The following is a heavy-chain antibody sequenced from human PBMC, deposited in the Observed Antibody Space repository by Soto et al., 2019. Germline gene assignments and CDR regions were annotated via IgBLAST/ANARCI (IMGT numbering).Heavy chain of an antibody. CDR3: AKAVPLVRDAFDI. CDR1: GFTFSNFV. D-gene: IGHD3-10*02. Sequence: EVQLLESGGGLIRPGGSLRLSCAASGFTFSNFVMSWVRQAPGKGLEWVSSLSGSGTTTYYADSVKGRFTISRDNSKNTLYMEMDSLRVGDTAIYYCAKAVPLVRDAFDIWGQGTMVTVSS. V-gene: IGHV3-23*01. CDR2: LSGSGTTT. J-gene: IGHJ3*02.